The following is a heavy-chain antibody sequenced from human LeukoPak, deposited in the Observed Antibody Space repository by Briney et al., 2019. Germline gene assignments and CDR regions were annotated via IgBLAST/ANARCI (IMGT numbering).Heavy chain of an antibody. CDR3: ARTTGNGHWLIQF. V-gene: IGHV3-23*01. CDR1: GFTLSSYA. D-gene: IGHD4-23*01. Sequence: PGGSLRLSFAASGFTLSSYAMNWVRPTPVKGLEGVSFITGDAGDTSYADSVKGRFTLSRDNSKNTLFLQLNSLSAEDTGVYYCARTTGNGHWLIQFWGQGTLVTVSS. CDR2: ITGDAGDT. J-gene: IGHJ4*02.